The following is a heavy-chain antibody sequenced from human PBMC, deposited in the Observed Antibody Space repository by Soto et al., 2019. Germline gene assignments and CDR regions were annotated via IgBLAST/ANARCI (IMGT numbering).Heavy chain of an antibody. Sequence: SVKVSCKASGGTFSSYAISWVRQAPGQGLEWMGGIIPIFGTANYAQKFQGRVTITADESTSTAYMELSSLRSEDTAVYYCARVKVPAASELHYWGQGTLVTVSS. V-gene: IGHV1-69*13. CDR3: ARVKVPAASELHY. CDR2: IIPIFGTA. CDR1: GGTFSSYA. J-gene: IGHJ4*02. D-gene: IGHD2-2*01.